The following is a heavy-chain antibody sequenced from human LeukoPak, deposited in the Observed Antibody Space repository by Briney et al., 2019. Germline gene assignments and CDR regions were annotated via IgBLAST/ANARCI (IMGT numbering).Heavy chain of an antibody. CDR1: GFTFSSYA. J-gene: IGHJ4*02. V-gene: IGHV3-30-3*01. D-gene: IGHD3-10*01. Sequence: PGGSLRLSCAASGFTFSSYAMHWVRQAPGKGLEWVAVISYDGSNKYYADSVKGRFTISRDNSKNTLYLQMNSLRAEDTAVYYCASERFGELLFIFDYWDQGTLVTVSS. CDR2: ISYDGSNK. CDR3: ASERFGELLFIFDY.